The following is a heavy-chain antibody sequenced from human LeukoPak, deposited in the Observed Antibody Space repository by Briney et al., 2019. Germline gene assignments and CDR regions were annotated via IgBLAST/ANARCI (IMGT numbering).Heavy chain of an antibody. D-gene: IGHD6-13*01. Sequence: SDTLSLTCAVYSGSFSGYYWNWIRQPPGKGLEWIGEINHSGSTNYNPSLKSRVTISIDTSKNQFSLKLSSVTAADTAVYYCAREANIAAAIVWFDPWGQGTLVTVSS. CDR1: SGSFSGYY. CDR3: AREANIAAAIVWFDP. J-gene: IGHJ5*02. V-gene: IGHV4-34*01. CDR2: INHSGST.